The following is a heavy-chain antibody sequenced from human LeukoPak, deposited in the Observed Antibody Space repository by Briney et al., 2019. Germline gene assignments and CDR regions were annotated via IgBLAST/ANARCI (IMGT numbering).Heavy chain of an antibody. Sequence: SQTLSLTCAISGDSVSSNSATWNWIRRSPSRGLEWLGRTYYRSKWSNDYAVSVKSRITINPDTSKNLFSLQLNSVTPEDTAVYFCASSESGGYLFAYWGQGTLVTVSS. CDR1: GDSVSSNSAT. CDR2: TYYRSKWSN. D-gene: IGHD3-22*01. V-gene: IGHV6-1*01. J-gene: IGHJ4*02. CDR3: ASSESGGYLFAY.